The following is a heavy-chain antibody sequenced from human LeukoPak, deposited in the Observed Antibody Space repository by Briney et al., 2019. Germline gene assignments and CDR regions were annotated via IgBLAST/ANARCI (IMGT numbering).Heavy chain of an antibody. CDR3: ARHLSGTTMSHYFDF. CDR2: IYSSGNT. CDR1: GDSISSGRNY. V-gene: IGHV4-39*01. D-gene: IGHD1-1*01. J-gene: IGHJ4*02. Sequence: PSETLSLTCSVSGDSISSGRNYWGWIRQSPGKGLEWIASIYSSGNTHSNPSLKSRVSISVDTSKNQVSLKLYSVTASDAAIYYCARHLSGTTMSHYFDFWGQGTLVTVSS.